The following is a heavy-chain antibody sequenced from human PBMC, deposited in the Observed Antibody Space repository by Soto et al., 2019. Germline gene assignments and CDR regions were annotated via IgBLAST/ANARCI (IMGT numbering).Heavy chain of an antibody. J-gene: IGHJ4*02. CDR1: VFTFRSYD. D-gene: IGHD3-3*01. V-gene: IGHV3-33*01. CDR2: IRNDGTVK. CDR3: ASKTIDDFDY. Sequence: PGGSLRLSCRASVFTFRSYDMHWVRQAPGKGLEWVAVIRNDGTVKNYGDSVNGRFTISRDNSKNTLFLEMSSLRVEDTALYYCASKTIDDFDYWGQGALVTV.